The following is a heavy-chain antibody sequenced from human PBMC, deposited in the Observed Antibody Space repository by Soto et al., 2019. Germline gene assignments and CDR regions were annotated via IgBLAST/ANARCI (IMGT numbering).Heavy chain of an antibody. Sequence: QITLKESGPTLVKPTQTLTLTCTFSGFSLRTSGVGVGWIRQPPRRALEWLALIYWNDDKRYSASLRSVLTITQDTSINRVVLTMTNMDPVDTATYYCAFARRYYDGSGYTGLFDYWGQGPLVTVSS. J-gene: IGHJ4*02. D-gene: IGHD3-22*01. CDR2: IYWNDDK. CDR1: GFSLRTSGVG. CDR3: AFARRYYDGSGYTGLFDY. V-gene: IGHV2-5*01.